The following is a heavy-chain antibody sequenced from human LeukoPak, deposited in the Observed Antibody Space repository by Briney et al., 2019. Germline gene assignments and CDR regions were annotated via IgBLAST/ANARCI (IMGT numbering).Heavy chain of an antibody. Sequence: GESLKISCKGSGYSFTSYWIGWVRQMPGKGLECMGIIYPGDSDTRYSPSFQGQVTISADRSISTAYLQWSSLKASDTAMYYCARIPYYYDSSGYYYFDYWGQGTLVTVSS. CDR2: IYPGDSDT. CDR1: GYSFTSYW. D-gene: IGHD3-22*01. V-gene: IGHV5-51*01. CDR3: ARIPYYYDSSGYYYFDY. J-gene: IGHJ4*02.